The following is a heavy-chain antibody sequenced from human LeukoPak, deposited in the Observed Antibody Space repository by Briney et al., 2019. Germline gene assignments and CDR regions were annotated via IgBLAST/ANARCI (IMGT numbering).Heavy chain of an antibody. CDR3: ARGYCSSTSCLFDY. D-gene: IGHD2-2*01. V-gene: IGHV4-59*08. CDR1: GGSISSYY. J-gene: IGHJ4*02. Sequence: KSSETLSLTCTVSGGSISSYYWSWIRQPPGKGLEWIGYIYYSGSTNYNPSLKSRVTISVDTSKNQFSLKLSSVTAADTAVYYCARGYCSSTSCLFDYWGQGTLVTVSS. CDR2: IYYSGST.